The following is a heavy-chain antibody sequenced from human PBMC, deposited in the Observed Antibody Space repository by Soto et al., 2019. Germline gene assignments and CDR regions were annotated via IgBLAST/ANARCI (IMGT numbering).Heavy chain of an antibody. Sequence: EVQLLESGGGLVQPGGSLRLSCAASGFTFSSFALSWVRQAPGKGLEWVSAISRSGDSTYYADSVKGRFTISRDNSKNTLYLQMNSLRGEDTAVYYCAKIKYSSSRHPHYMDVWGKGTTVTVSS. J-gene: IGHJ6*03. V-gene: IGHV3-23*01. CDR1: GFTFSSFA. CDR3: AKIKYSSSRHPHYMDV. D-gene: IGHD6-13*01. CDR2: ISRSGDST.